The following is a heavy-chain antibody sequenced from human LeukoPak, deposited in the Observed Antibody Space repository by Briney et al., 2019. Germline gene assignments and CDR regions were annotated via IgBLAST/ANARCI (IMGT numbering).Heavy chain of an antibody. CDR1: GFTFSNAW. CDR2: IKQDGSEK. V-gene: IGHV3-7*01. D-gene: IGHD4-11*01. CDR3: AKRFGNYGY. J-gene: IGHJ4*02. Sequence: PGGSLRLSCAASGFTFSNAWMSWVRQAPGKGLEWVANIKQDGSEKYYVDSVKGRFTISRDNAKNSLYLQMNSLRAEDTAVYYCAKRFGNYGYWGQGTLVTVSS.